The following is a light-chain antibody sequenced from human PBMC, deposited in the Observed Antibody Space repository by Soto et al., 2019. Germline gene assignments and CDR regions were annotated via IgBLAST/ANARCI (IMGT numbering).Light chain of an antibody. CDR2: KAS. CDR3: QQYKSYPVT. J-gene: IGKJ4*01. V-gene: IGKV1-5*03. CDR1: QSISSW. Sequence: DIQMTQSPSTLSASVGDRVTITCRASQSISSWLAWYQQKPGKAPNFLIYKASSLESGVPSRFSGSGSGTEFTLTISSLQPDDFATCYCQQYKSYPVTFGGGTKVEIK.